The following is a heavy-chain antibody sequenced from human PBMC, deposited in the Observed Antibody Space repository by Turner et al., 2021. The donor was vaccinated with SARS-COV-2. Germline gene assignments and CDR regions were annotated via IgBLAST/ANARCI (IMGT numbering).Heavy chain of an antibody. Sequence: QVQLQESGPGLAKPSETLARSCSVSGGSITTSSYYWGWIRQSPGKGLEWIGSMVYTGTTYYNPSLKGRVTIVADKSKNSFSLTMTSVTAADTAVYYCARHSICWYYYAMDVWGQGTTVTVSS. D-gene: IGHD6-13*01. J-gene: IGHJ6*02. CDR1: GGSITTSSYY. CDR2: MVYTGTT. V-gene: IGHV4-39*01. CDR3: ARHSICWYYYAMDV.